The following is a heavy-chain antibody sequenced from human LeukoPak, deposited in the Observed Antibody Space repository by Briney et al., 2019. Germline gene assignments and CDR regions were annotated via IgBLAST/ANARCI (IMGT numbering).Heavy chain of an antibody. D-gene: IGHD3-9*01. CDR1: GGSFSGYY. Sequence: KPSETLSLTCAVYGGSFSGYYWSWIRQPPGKGLEWIGEINHSGSTNYNPSLKSRVTISVDTSKNQFSLKLSSVTAADTAVYYCARGHYDILTGYHPLDYWGQGTLVTVSS. CDR3: ARGHYDILTGYHPLDY. CDR2: INHSGST. V-gene: IGHV4-34*09. J-gene: IGHJ4*02.